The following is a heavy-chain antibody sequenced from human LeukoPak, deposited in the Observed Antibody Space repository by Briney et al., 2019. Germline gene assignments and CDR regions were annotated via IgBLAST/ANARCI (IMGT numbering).Heavy chain of an antibody. J-gene: IGHJ3*02. CDR2: IYYSGST. Sequence: SETLSLTCTVSGGSISSYYWSWIRQPPGKGLEWIGYIYYSGSTNYNPSLKSRVTISVDTSKNQFSLKLSSVTAADTAVYYCARHGGRFGDAFDIWGQGTMVTVSS. V-gene: IGHV4-59*08. CDR3: ARHGGRFGDAFDI. D-gene: IGHD3-10*01. CDR1: GGSISSYY.